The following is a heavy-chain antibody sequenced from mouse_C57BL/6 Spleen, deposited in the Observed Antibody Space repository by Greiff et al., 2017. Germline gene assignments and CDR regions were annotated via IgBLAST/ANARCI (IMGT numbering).Heavy chain of an antibody. Sequence: DVQLQESGPGLVKPSQSLSLTCSVTGYSITSGYYWNWIRQFPGNKLEWMGYISYDGSNNYNPSLKNRISITRDTSKNQFFLKLNSVTTEDTATYYCARATIRVGYYAMDYWGQGTSVTVSS. CDR2: ISYDGSN. D-gene: IGHD2-12*01. J-gene: IGHJ4*01. V-gene: IGHV3-6*01. CDR1: GYSITSGYY. CDR3: ARATIRVGYYAMDY.